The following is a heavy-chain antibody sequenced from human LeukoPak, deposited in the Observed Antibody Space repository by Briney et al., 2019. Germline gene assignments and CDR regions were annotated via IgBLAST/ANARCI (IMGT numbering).Heavy chain of an antibody. J-gene: IGHJ4*02. CDR1: GGSISSYY. Sequence: PSETLSLTCTVSGGSISSYYWSWIRQPPGKGLEWIGYIYYSGSTNYNPSLKSRVTISVDTSKNQFSLKLSSVTAADTAVYYCARSVVRGVHDYWGQGTLVTVSS. D-gene: IGHD3-10*01. CDR3: ARSVVRGVHDY. CDR2: IYYSGST. V-gene: IGHV4-59*01.